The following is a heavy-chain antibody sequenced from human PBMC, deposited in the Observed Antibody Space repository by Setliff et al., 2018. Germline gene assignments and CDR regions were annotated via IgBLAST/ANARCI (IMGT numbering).Heavy chain of an antibody. D-gene: IGHD3-10*01. Sequence: PSETLSLTCTVSGGSISSYYWSWIRQPAGKGLEWIGHIYIGGSANYNPSLKSRVTMSRDTSKNQLSLNLSSVTAADTAVYYCARGRYYGSGSYSLWGQGTLVTVSS. CDR1: GGSISSYY. CDR2: IYIGGSA. CDR3: ARGRYYGSGSYSL. J-gene: IGHJ4*02. V-gene: IGHV4-4*07.